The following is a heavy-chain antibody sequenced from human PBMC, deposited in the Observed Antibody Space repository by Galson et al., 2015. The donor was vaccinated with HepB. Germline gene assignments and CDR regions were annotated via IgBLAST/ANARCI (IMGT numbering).Heavy chain of an antibody. D-gene: IGHD6-6*01. CDR1: GFTFSSYW. J-gene: IGHJ6*02. CDR2: IKQDGSEK. V-gene: IGHV3-7*01. Sequence: SLRLSCAASGFTFSSYWMSWVRQAPGKGLEWVANIKQDGSEKYYVDSVKDRFTISRDNAKNSLYLQMNSLRAEDTAVYYCARDDEYSSSIHYYYGMDVWGQGTTVTVSS. CDR3: ARDDEYSSSIHYYYGMDV.